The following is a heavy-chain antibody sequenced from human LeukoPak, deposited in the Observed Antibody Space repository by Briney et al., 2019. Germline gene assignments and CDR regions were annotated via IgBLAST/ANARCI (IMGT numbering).Heavy chain of an antibody. CDR2: INHSGST. J-gene: IGHJ6*03. CDR1: VGSFSGYY. V-gene: IGHV4-34*01. Sequence: SETLSLTCAVYVGSFSGYYWSWIRQPPGKGLEWIGEINHSGSTNYNPSLKSRVTISVDTSKNQFSLKVSSVTAADTAVYYCARGEYSSGWHYYYYYYYMDVWGKGTTVTVSS. D-gene: IGHD6-19*01. CDR3: ARGEYSSGWHYYYYYYYMDV.